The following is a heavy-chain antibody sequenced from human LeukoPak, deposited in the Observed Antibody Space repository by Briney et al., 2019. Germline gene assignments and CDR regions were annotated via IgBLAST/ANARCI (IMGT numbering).Heavy chain of an antibody. Sequence: PSETLSLTCAVSGGSISSSNWWSWVRQPPGKGLEWIGEIYHSGSTNYNPSLKSRVTISVDKSKNQFSLKLSSVTAADTAVYYCARRSIVDHDSSGYYSYGPFDYWGQGTLVTVSS. CDR3: ARRSIVDHDSSGYYSYGPFDY. V-gene: IGHV4-4*02. CDR1: GGSISSSNW. J-gene: IGHJ4*02. CDR2: IYHSGST. D-gene: IGHD3-22*01.